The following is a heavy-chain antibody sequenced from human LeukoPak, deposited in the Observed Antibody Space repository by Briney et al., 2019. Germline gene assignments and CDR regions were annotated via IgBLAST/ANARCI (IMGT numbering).Heavy chain of an antibody. D-gene: IGHD1-1*01. Sequence: GSSVKVSCKASGGTFSSYAISWVRQAPGQGLEWMGRIIPILGIANYAQKFQGRVTITADTSTRTAYMELGSLRSEDTAVYYCARAEGSVWNDGWGQGTLVTVSS. CDR3: ARAEGSVWNDG. J-gene: IGHJ4*02. V-gene: IGHV1-69*04. CDR1: GGTFSSYA. CDR2: IIPILGIA.